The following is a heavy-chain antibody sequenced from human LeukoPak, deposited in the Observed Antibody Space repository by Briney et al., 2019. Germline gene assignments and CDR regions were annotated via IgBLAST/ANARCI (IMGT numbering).Heavy chain of an antibody. D-gene: IGHD3-22*01. V-gene: IGHV4-31*03. Sequence: TLSLTCTVSGGSIRSGGYCWSWLRQHPGKGLEWIGYIYNSGSSYYNPSLKSRLTISLDTSKNQSSLKLSSVTAADTAVYYCARGATYYYDSSGYYFDYWGQGTLVTVSS. CDR1: GGSIRSGGYC. J-gene: IGHJ4*02. CDR2: IYNSGSS. CDR3: ARGATYYYDSSGYYFDY.